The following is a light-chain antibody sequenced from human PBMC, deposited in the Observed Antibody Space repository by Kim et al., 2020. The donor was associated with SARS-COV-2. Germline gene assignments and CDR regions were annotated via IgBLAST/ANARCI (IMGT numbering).Light chain of an antibody. V-gene: IGKV3-11*01. CDR1: QDVSTY. CDR3: QQRTNWPPLA. CDR2: DAV. Sequence: LHPGESAALSCRVSQDVSTYLAWYQQKPGQAPRLLIYDAVTRATGIQARFRGSGSGTDFTLTISGLEPEDSAVYYCQQRTNWPPLAFGGGTKVDI. J-gene: IGKJ4*01.